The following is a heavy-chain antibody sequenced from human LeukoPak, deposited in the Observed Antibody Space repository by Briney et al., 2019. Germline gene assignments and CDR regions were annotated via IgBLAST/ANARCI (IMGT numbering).Heavy chain of an antibody. J-gene: IGHJ3*01. CDR2: IDWDDDK. Sequence: SGPALVKPTQTLTLTCTFSGSSLRTSGISVSWNRQPPGKALEWLSRIDWDDDKSYSTSLKTRLSISKATSKSQVVLTMTNMDPVDTATYYCARSWWEMTTNAFDVWGQGTMVTVSS. CDR1: GSSLRTSGIS. V-gene: IGHV2-70*11. CDR3: ARSWWEMTTNAFDV. D-gene: IGHD5-24*01.